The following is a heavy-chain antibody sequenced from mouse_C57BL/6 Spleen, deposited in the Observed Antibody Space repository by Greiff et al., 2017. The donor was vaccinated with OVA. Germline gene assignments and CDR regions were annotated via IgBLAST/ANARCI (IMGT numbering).Heavy chain of an antibody. CDR3: ASGWLLFDY. CDR2: ISYSGST. J-gene: IGHJ2*01. D-gene: IGHD2-3*01. Sequence: VQLQQSGPGMVKPSQSLSLTCTVTGYSITSGYDWHWIRHFPGNKLEWMGYISYSGSTGYGASLKSRISITHDTSKNHFFLKLNSVTTEDTATYYCASGWLLFDYWGQGTTLTVSS. CDR1: GYSITSGYD. V-gene: IGHV3-1*01.